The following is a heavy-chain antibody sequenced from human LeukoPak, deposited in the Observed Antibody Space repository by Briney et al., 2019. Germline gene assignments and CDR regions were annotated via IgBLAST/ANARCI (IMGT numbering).Heavy chain of an antibody. Sequence: SVKVSCKASGGTFSSYAISWVRQAPGQGLEWIGGIIPIFGTANYAQKFQGRVTITADESTSTAYMELSSLRSEDTAVYYCAGTYYYDSSGYYLDYWGQGTLVTVSS. CDR2: IIPIFGTA. CDR3: AGTYYYDSSGYYLDY. J-gene: IGHJ4*02. CDR1: GGTFSSYA. V-gene: IGHV1-69*01. D-gene: IGHD3-22*01.